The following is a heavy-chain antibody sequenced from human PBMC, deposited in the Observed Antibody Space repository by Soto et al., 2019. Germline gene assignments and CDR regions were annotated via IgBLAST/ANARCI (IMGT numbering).Heavy chain of an antibody. CDR3: ARDTTGILDY. Sequence: GGSLGLSWSGSGWNFDNYYMAWVRQAPGKGLEWVANIKQDGSGSNYVDSLKGRFTISRDNAKNSLYLQMNNLRAEDSGVYFCARDTTGILDYWGQGTLVTVSS. CDR2: IKQDGSGS. CDR1: GWNFDNYY. V-gene: IGHV3-7*01. J-gene: IGHJ4*02. D-gene: IGHD3-3*02.